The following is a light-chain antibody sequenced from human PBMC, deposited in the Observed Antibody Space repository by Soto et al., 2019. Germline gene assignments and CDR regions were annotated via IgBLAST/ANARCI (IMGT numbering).Light chain of an antibody. V-gene: IGKV1-5*03. CDR1: QSISSW. J-gene: IGKJ1*01. CDR3: QQYNSYST. CDR2: KAS. Sequence: DIQMTQSPSTLSASVGDRVTITCRATQSISSWLAWYQQKPGKAPKLLIYKASSLESGVPSRFSGSGSGTEFPLTINSLQPDDFATYYCQQYNSYSTFGQGTNVEIK.